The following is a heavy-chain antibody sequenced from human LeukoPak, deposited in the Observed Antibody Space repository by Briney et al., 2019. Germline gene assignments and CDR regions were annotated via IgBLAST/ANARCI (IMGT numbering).Heavy chain of an antibody. Sequence: PGRSLRLSCAASGFTFDDYAMHWVRQAPGKGLEWVSGISWNSGSIGYADSVKGRFTISRDNAKNSLYLQMNSLRAEDTALYYCAKDTGYSSSWEPFDYWGQGTLVTVSS. CDR3: AKDTGYSSSWEPFDY. CDR1: GFTFDDYA. CDR2: ISWNSGSI. V-gene: IGHV3-9*01. J-gene: IGHJ4*02. D-gene: IGHD6-13*01.